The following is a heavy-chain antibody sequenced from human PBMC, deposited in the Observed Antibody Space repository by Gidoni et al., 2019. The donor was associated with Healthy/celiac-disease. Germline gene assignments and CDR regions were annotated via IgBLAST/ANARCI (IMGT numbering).Heavy chain of an antibody. D-gene: IGHD3-22*01. J-gene: IGHJ4*02. Sequence: EVQLVESGGGLVQPGRSLRLSCTASGFTFGGYAMSWVRQAPGKGLEWVGFIRSKAYGGTTEYAASVKGRFTISRDDSKSIAYLQMNSLKTEDTAVYYCTRALDYYDSSGPTGGFDYWGQGTLVTVSS. CDR3: TRALDYYDSSGPTGGFDY. V-gene: IGHV3-49*04. CDR2: IRSKAYGGTT. CDR1: GFTFGGYA.